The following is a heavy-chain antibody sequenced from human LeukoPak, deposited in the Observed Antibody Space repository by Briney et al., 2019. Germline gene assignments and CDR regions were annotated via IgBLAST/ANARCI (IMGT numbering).Heavy chain of an antibody. CDR3: ASLVSYDSSGYYLRSRDY. V-gene: IGHV4-38-2*02. CDR1: GYSITSGYY. D-gene: IGHD3-22*01. J-gene: IGHJ4*02. Sequence: SETLSLTCTVSGYSITSGYYWGWIRQPPGKGLEWIGSVYHSGSTYNNPSLKSRVTISVDTSKNQFSLKLSSVTAADTAVYYCASLVSYDSSGYYLRSRDYWGQGTLVTVSS. CDR2: VYHSGST.